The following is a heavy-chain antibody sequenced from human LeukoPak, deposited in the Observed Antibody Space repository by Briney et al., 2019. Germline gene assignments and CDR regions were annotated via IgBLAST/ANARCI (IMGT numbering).Heavy chain of an antibody. CDR3: ARTDYAKASLLKYLDY. CDR1: GYTFTSYG. CDR2: ISAYNGNT. V-gene: IGHV1-18*01. Sequence: GASVKVSCKASGYTFTSYGISWVRQAPGQGLEWMGWISAYNGNTNYAQKLQGRVTMTTDTSTSTAYMELRSLRSDDTAVYYCARTDYAKASLLKYLDYWGQGTLVTVSS. D-gene: IGHD4-17*01. J-gene: IGHJ4*02.